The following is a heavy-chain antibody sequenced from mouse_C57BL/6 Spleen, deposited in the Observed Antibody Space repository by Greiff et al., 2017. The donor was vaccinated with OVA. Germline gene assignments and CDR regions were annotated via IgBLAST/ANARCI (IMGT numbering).Heavy chain of an antibody. CDR3: ARPYYSNYEERGFAY. CDR2: IRNKANGYTT. V-gene: IGHV7-3*01. Sequence: EVKVEESGGGLVQPGGSLSLSCAASGFTFTDYYMSWVRQPPGKALEWLGFIRNKANGYTTEYSASVKGRFTISRDNSQSILYLQMNALRAEDSATYYCARPYYSNYEERGFAYWGRGTLVTVSA. J-gene: IGHJ3*01. CDR1: GFTFTDYY. D-gene: IGHD2-5*01.